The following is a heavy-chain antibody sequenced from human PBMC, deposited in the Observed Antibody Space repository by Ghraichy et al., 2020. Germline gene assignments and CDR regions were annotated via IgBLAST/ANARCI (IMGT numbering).Heavy chain of an antibody. CDR1: GYTFTRYG. J-gene: IGHJ4*02. Sequence: ASVKVSCKASGYTFTRYGISWVRQAPGQGLEWMGWIRGDNGNTNYAQKFQGRVTMTTDRSTSTAYMELRSLKSDDTAVYYCARDWNYEFDYWGQGTLVTVPS. V-gene: IGHV1-18*01. CDR2: IRGDNGNT. CDR3: ARDWNYEFDY. D-gene: IGHD1-7*01.